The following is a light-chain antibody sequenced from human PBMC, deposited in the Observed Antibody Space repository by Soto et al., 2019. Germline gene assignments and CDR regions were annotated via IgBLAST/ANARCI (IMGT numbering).Light chain of an antibody. J-gene: IGLJ3*02. Sequence: QSALTQPPSASGSPGQSVTISCTGTSSDVGGYNYVSWYQQHPGKAPKLMIYEVSKRPSGVPDRFSGSKSGNTASLTVSGLQAEDEADYYCSSYAGSNTFIWVFGGGTQLTVL. V-gene: IGLV2-8*01. CDR3: SSYAGSNTFIWV. CDR2: EVS. CDR1: SSDVGGYNY.